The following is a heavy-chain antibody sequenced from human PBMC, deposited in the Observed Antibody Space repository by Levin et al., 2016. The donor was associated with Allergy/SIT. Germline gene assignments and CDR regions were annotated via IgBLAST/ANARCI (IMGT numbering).Heavy chain of an antibody. J-gene: IGHJ4*02. D-gene: IGHD4-17*01. V-gene: IGHV1-24*01. Sequence: VRQMPGKGLEWMGGFDPEDGETIYAQKFQGRVTMTEDTSTDTAYMELSSLRSEDTAVYYCATADYGDLVHWGQGTLVTVSS. CDR2: FDPEDGET. CDR3: ATADYGDLVH.